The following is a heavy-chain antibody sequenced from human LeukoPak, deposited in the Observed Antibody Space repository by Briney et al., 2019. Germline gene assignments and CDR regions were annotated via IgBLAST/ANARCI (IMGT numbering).Heavy chain of an antibody. V-gene: IGHV3-13*01. CDR3: ARAKMPGIQTAGRVNYFDS. CDR2: IDTAGNA. Sequence: GSLRLSCAASEFTFSSYDMHWVRQATGKGLEWVPTIDTAGNAWYPDSVKGRFTISRENAKNSLNLQMNSLRVGDTAVYYCARAKMPGIQTAGRVNYFDSWGQGTLVTVSA. D-gene: IGHD6-13*01. CDR1: EFTFSSYD. J-gene: IGHJ4*02.